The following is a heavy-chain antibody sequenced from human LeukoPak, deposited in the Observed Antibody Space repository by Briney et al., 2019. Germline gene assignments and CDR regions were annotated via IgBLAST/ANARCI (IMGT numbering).Heavy chain of an antibody. Sequence: ASVKVSCKASGYTFTSYGLSCVRQAPGQGLEWMGWISPYSGNTNYAQKLQGRDTMTTDTSTSTVYMELRNLRSDDTAMYYCARTLADYGGISYYADYWGQGTLVTVSS. J-gene: IGHJ4*02. CDR3: ARTLADYGGISYYADY. V-gene: IGHV1-18*01. CDR2: ISPYSGNT. CDR1: GYTFTSYG. D-gene: IGHD4-23*01.